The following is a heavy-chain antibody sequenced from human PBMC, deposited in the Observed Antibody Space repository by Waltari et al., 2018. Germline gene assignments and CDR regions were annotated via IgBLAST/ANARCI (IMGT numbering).Heavy chain of an antibody. CDR2: INHSGST. Sequence: QVQLQQWGAGLLKPSETLSLTCAVYGGSLTGYYWTWIRQPPGKGLEWIGEINHSGSTNYKSSLKSRVTSSVDTSKRQFSLKLTSVAVADTAVYYCVRVWSTSTWFGRLDRLDPWGQGTLVTVHS. V-gene: IGHV4-34*01. CDR1: GGSLTGYY. J-gene: IGHJ5*02. CDR3: VRVWSTSTWFGRLDRLDP. D-gene: IGHD3-10*01.